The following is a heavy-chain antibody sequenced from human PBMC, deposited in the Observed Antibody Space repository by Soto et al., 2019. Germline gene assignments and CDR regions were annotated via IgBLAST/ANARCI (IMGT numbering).Heavy chain of an antibody. CDR3: ARGYYSSWYWFDR. J-gene: IGHJ2*01. CDR1: GGSVSTGVHY. V-gene: IGHV4-61*08. D-gene: IGHD6-13*01. CDR2: IYYSGST. Sequence: QVQLQESGPGLVKPSETLSLTCTVSVSGGSVSTGVHYWSWIRQPPGKGLEWIGYIYYSGSTNYNPSVKSRVTITVDTSKNQSSLKLTSVTAADTAVYYCARGYYSSWYWFDRWGRGTLVTVSS.